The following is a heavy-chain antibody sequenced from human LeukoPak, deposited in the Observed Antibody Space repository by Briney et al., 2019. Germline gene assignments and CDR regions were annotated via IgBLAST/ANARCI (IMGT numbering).Heavy chain of an antibody. V-gene: IGHV3-7*01. J-gene: IGHJ4*02. CDR3: VRDDGATRPC. Sequence: GGSLRLSCAAAGFTLSTYWMSWVRQAPGKGLEWVANIKRDGSEKYYVDSVKGRFTISRDNAKNSLYLQMSSLRVEDTAVYYCVRDDGATRPCWGQGTLVTVSS. CDR1: GFTLSTYW. D-gene: IGHD1-26*01. CDR2: IKRDGSEK.